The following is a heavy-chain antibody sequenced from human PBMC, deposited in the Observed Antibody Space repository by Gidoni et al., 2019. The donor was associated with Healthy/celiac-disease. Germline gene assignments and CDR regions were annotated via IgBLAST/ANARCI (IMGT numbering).Heavy chain of an antibody. CDR1: GGSISSYY. CDR3: ARGVTTVPWGGDY. D-gene: IGHD4-17*01. V-gene: IGHV4-59*01. CDR2: MSYSGST. J-gene: IGHJ4*02. Sequence: QVQLQESGPGLVKPSETLSLTCTVSGGSISSYYWSWIRQPPGKGLVWIGYMSYSGSTNYNPSLKSRVTISVDTSKNQFSLKLSSVTAADTAVYYCARGVTTVPWGGDYWGQGTLVTVSS.